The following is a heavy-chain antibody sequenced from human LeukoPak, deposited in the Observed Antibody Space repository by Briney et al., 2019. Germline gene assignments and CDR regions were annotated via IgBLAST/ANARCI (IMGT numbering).Heavy chain of an antibody. V-gene: IGHV4-38-2*02. CDR3: ARFPYDYVWGSYRYSFDY. Sequence: PSETLSLTCTVSGYSISSGYYWGWIRQPPGKGLEWIGSIYHSGSTHYNPSIKSRVTISVDTSKNQFSLKLTSVTAADTAVYYCARFPYDYVWGSYRYSFDYWGQGTLVTVSS. CDR1: GYSISSGYY. J-gene: IGHJ4*02. CDR2: IYHSGST. D-gene: IGHD3-16*02.